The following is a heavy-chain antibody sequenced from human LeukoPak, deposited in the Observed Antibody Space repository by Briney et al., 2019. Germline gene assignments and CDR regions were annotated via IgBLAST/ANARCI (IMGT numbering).Heavy chain of an antibody. Sequence: GGSLRLSCEASGFTFTSYYMHWVRQAPGRGLEWVSPIGSSSSHIYYAGSVKGRFTISRDNAKNSLYLQMNSLRAEDTAVYYCARGVTYRVGVTATDFDYWGQGTLVTVSS. V-gene: IGHV3-21*01. CDR2: IGSSSSHI. CDR1: GFTFTSYY. CDR3: ARGVTYRVGVTATDFDY. D-gene: IGHD2-21*02. J-gene: IGHJ4*02.